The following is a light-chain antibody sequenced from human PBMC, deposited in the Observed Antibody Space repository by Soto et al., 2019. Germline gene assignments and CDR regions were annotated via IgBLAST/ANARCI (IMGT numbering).Light chain of an antibody. CDR3: QTWGTGSVV. CDR2: LKSDGSH. Sequence: QLVLTQSPSASASLGASVKLTCTLSSGHSSYAIAWHQQQPEKGPRYLMNLKSDGSHSKGDGIPDRFSGSSSGAERYLTISSLQSEDEADYYCQTWGTGSVVFSGGTKLTVL. V-gene: IGLV4-69*01. CDR1: SGHSSYA. J-gene: IGLJ2*01.